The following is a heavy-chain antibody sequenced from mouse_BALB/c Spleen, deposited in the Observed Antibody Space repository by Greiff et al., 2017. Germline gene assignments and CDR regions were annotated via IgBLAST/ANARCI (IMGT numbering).Heavy chain of an antibody. CDR3: AKGPY. J-gene: IGHJ2*01. V-gene: IGHV1S81*02. CDR2: INPSNGRT. CDR1: GYTFSSYW. D-gene: IGHD3-3*01. Sequence: QVQLQQSGAELMKPGASVKISCKATGYTFSSYWIEWVKQRPGHGLEWIGEINPSNGRTNYNEKFKSKATLTVDKSSSTAYMQLSSLTSEDSAVYYCAKGPYWGQGTTLTVSS.